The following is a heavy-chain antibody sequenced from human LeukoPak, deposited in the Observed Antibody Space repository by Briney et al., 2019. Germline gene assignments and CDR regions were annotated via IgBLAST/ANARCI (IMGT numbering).Heavy chain of an antibody. CDR1: GFTFSNAW. D-gene: IGHD3-9*01. CDR2: IKSKTDGGTT. J-gene: IGHJ4*02. Sequence: SGGSLRLSCAASGFTFSNAWMGWVRQAPGKGLEWVGRIKSKTDGGTTDYAAPVKGRFTISRDDSKNTLYLQMDSLKTEDTAVYYCTTRLRYFDWTIYDFDYWGQGTLVTVSS. CDR3: TTRLRYFDWTIYDFDY. V-gene: IGHV3-15*01.